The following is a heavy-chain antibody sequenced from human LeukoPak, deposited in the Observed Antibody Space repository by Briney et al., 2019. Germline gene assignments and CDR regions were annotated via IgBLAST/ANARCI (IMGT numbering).Heavy chain of an antibody. CDR3: ARDYYDSSGHGGY. Sequence: ASVKVSCKASGYTFTGYYMHWVRQAPGQGLEWMGWINPNSGSTNYAQKFQGRVTMTRDTSISTAYMELSRLRSDDTAVYYCARDYYDSSGHGGYWGQGTLVTVSS. V-gene: IGHV1-2*02. D-gene: IGHD3-22*01. CDR1: GYTFTGYY. CDR2: INPNSGST. J-gene: IGHJ4*02.